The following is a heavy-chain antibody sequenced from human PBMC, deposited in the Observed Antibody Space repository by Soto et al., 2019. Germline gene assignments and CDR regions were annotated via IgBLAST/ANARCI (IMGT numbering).Heavy chain of an antibody. D-gene: IGHD3-10*01. V-gene: IGHV1-8*01. J-gene: IGHJ5*02. CDR2: MNPNSGNT. CDR3: ARAYYYGSGSYSSSNWFDP. CDR1: GYSFTSYD. Sequence: QMQLVQSGAEVKKPGASVKVSCKASGYSFTSYDINWVRQATGQGLEWMGWMNPNSGNTGYAQKFQGRVTMTRNTSISTAYMELSSLRSEDTAVYYCARAYYYGSGSYSSSNWFDPWGQGTLVTVSS.